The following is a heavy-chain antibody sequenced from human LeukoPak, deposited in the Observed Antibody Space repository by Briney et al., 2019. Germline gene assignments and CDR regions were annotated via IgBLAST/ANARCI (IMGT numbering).Heavy chain of an antibody. CDR1: GYTFTSYG. V-gene: IGHV1-18*01. D-gene: IGHD6-13*01. Sequence: GASVKVSCKASGYTFTSYGISWVRQAPGQGLEWMGRISAYNGNTNYAQKLQGRVTMTTDTSTSTAYMELRSLRSDDTAVYYCARGALITRAAAGTCVYWGQGTLVTVSS. CDR2: ISAYNGNT. J-gene: IGHJ4*02. CDR3: ARGALITRAAAGTCVY.